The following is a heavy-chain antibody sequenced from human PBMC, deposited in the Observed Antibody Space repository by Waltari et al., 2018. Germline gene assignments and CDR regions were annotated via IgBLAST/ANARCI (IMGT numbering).Heavy chain of an antibody. V-gene: IGHV3-7*01. CDR3: TTLARGESGDY. D-gene: IGHD3-10*01. CDR1: GFTFNTYW. J-gene: IGHJ4*02. CDR2: INPDVSQK. Sequence: EVQLVESGGGLVQPGGSLRLSCAASGFTFNTYWMKWIRQAPGKGLEWVANINPDVSQKFYVDSVKGRVTVSIDNAQNSLYLQMNNLRAEDTAVYYCTTLARGESGDYWGQGTLVTVSS.